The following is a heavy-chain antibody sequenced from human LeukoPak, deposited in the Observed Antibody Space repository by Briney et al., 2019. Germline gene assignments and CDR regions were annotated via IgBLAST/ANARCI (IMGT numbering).Heavy chain of an antibody. CDR1: GFIFSNYA. J-gene: IGHJ4*02. V-gene: IGHV3-30*04. CDR2: ISYDGSNT. Sequence: GGSLRLSCAASGFIFSNYAIHWVRQAPGKGLEWMAMISYDGSNTYYADSVKGRFTISRDNSKNSLYLQMNSLRAEDTAVYYWARVQLGFGEGHFDYWGQGTLVTVSS. D-gene: IGHD3-10*01. CDR3: ARVQLGFGEGHFDY.